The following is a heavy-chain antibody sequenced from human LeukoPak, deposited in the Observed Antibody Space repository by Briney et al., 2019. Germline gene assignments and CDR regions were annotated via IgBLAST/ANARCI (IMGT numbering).Heavy chain of an antibody. CDR2: IYSGCST. CDR3: ARQPPPGSYYKEYYFDY. D-gene: IGHD3-10*01. V-gene: IGHV3-53*01. J-gene: IGHJ4*02. CDR1: GFAVSTNS. Sequence: GGSLRLSCAASGFAVSTNSMTWVRQAPGKGLEWVSIIYSGCSTYYADSVKGRFTISRDNSMNTLYLQMNSLRAEDTAVYYCARQPPPGSYYKEYYFDYWGQGTLVTVSS.